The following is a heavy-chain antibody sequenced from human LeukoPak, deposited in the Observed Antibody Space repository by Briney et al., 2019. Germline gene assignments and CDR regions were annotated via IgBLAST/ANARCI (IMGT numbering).Heavy chain of an antibody. Sequence: GGSLRLSCAASGFTFSSYAMHWVRQAPGKGLEWVAVISYDGSNEYYADSVKGRFSISRDNSKNTLYLQMNSLGAEDTAVYYCARGKAYYDSSGQPSMWYCFDYWGQGTLVTVSS. V-gene: IGHV3-30*04. CDR1: GFTFSSYA. CDR2: ISYDGSNE. J-gene: IGHJ4*02. D-gene: IGHD3-22*01. CDR3: ARGKAYYDSSGQPSMWYCFDY.